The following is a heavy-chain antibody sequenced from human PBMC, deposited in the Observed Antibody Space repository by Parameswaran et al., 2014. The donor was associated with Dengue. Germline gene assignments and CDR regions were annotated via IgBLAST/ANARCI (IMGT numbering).Heavy chain of an antibody. CDR2: IYYSGST. CDR3: ATLLTGYVLDY. V-gene: IGHV4-39*01. D-gene: IGHD3-9*01. J-gene: IGHJ4*02. Sequence: EWIGSIYYSGSTYYNPSLKSRVTISVDTSKNQFSLKLSSVTAADTAVYYCATLLTGYVLDYWGQGTLVTVSS.